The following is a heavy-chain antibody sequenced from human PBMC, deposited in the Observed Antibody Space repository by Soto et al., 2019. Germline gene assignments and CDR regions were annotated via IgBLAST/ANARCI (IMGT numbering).Heavy chain of an antibody. D-gene: IGHD4-17*01. Sequence: EAQLVESGGGLVQPGGSLRLSCAASGFTFSSYSMNWVRQAPGKGLEWVSYISSSSSTIYYADSVKGRFTISRDNAKNSLYLQINSLRAEDTAVYYCARDPFTVIDYWGQGTLVTVSS. CDR3: ARDPFTVIDY. J-gene: IGHJ4*02. CDR1: GFTFSSYS. V-gene: IGHV3-48*01. CDR2: ISSSSSTI.